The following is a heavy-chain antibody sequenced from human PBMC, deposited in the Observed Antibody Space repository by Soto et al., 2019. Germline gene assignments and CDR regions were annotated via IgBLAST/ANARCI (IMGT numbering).Heavy chain of an antibody. J-gene: IGHJ5*02. Sequence: PGGSLRLSCAASGFTFSSYSMNWVRQAPGKGLEWVSYISSSSSTIYYADSVKGRFTISRDIAKNSLYLQMNSLRDEDTAVYYCARVIAAGTNWFDPWGQGTLVTVSS. CDR3: ARVIAAGTNWFDP. D-gene: IGHD6-13*01. CDR2: ISSSSSTI. V-gene: IGHV3-48*02. CDR1: GFTFSSYS.